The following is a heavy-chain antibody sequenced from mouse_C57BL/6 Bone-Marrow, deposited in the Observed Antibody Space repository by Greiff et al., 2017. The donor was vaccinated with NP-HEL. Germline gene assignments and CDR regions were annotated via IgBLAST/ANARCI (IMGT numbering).Heavy chain of an antibody. J-gene: IGHJ2*01. Sequence: VKLMESGAELVRPGASVKLSCKASGYTFTDYYINWVKQRPGQGLEWIARIYPGSGNTYYTEKFKGKATLTAEKSSSTASMQLSSLTSEDSAVYFCARSDGYDGYFDYWGQGTTLTVSS. V-gene: IGHV1-76*01. D-gene: IGHD2-2*01. CDR3: ARSDGYDGYFDY. CDR2: IYPGSGNT. CDR1: GYTFTDYY.